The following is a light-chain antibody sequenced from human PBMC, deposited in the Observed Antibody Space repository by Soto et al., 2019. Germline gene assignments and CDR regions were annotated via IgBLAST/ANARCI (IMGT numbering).Light chain of an antibody. Sequence: EIVMTQSPDTLYVSTGEGATLSCSAGQSVSTKLAWYQQKAGQAPRLLIYGASTRATGIPERFSGSGSGTEFTLTISSLQSADFAVYYCQQYNSWPPITFGHWTRLEIK. CDR2: GAS. CDR1: QSVSTK. J-gene: IGKJ5*01. V-gene: IGKV3-15*01. CDR3: QQYNSWPPIT.